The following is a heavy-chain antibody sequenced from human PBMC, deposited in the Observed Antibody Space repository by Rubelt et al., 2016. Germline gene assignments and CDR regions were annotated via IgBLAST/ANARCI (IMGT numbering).Heavy chain of an antibody. CDR3: AREWGFGVAPMDY. CDR2: IYSGGTT. J-gene: IGHJ4*02. Sequence: EVQLVESGGGLVKPGGSLRLSCAASGFTFSSYTMNWVRQTPGKGLEWVSVIYSGGTTYYADSVQGRFTISRDKSQNTLYLQMNSLGAEDTAVYYCAREWGFGVAPMDYWGQGTLVTVSS. D-gene: IGHD3-3*01. V-gene: IGHV3-66*01. CDR1: GFTFSSYT.